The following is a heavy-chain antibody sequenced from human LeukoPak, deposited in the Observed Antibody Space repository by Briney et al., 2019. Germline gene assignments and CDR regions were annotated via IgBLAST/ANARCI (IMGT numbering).Heavy chain of an antibody. V-gene: IGHV4-59*08. CDR2: IYYSGST. CDR1: GGSISSYY. D-gene: IGHD3-10*01. J-gene: IGHJ4*02. Sequence: SETLSLTCTVSGGSISSYYWSWIRQPPGKGLEWIGYIYYSGSTNYNPSLKSRVTISVDTSKNQFSLKLSSVTAADTAVYYCARLVAWGSSGFGGDYWGQGTLVIVSS. CDR3: ARLVAWGSSGFGGDY.